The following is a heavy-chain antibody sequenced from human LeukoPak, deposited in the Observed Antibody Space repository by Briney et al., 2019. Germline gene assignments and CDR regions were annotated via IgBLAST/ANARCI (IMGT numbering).Heavy chain of an antibody. CDR3: ATLSYNDTSGVYGMYV. CDR2: INHSGST. Sequence: SETLSLTCTVSGGSFSGYYWSWIRQPPGQGLEWIGEINHSGSTNSNPSLKGRVTISVDTPKNQFYLKLNSVTAADTAGYYCATLSYNDTSGVYGMYVWGQGTTVTVSS. V-gene: IGHV4-34*01. J-gene: IGHJ6*02. D-gene: IGHD3-22*01. CDR1: GGSFSGYY.